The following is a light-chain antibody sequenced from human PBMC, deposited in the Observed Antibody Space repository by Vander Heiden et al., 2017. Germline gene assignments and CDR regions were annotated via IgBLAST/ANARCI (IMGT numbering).Light chain of an antibody. CDR3: QQTYSSLTWT. Sequence: DIQMTQSPSSLSASLGDRVTITCRASQSVSNYLKWYQQKPGKAPKLLIFAASSLQSGVPSRFSGSGSGTHFTLSISSRQPEECATYYCQQTYSSLTWTFGQGTKVEIK. V-gene: IGKV1-39*01. CDR1: QSVSNY. CDR2: AAS. J-gene: IGKJ1*01.